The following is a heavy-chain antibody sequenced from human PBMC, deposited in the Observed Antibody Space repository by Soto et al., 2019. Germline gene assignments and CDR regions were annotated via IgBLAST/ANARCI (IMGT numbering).Heavy chain of an antibody. CDR1: GYTFTSYD. J-gene: IGHJ6*02. CDR3: ARERSGWTPTYYYYGMDV. Sequence: ASVKVSCKASGYTFTSYDINWVRQATGQGLEWMGWMNPNSGSTGYAQKFQGRVTMTRNTSISTAYMELSSLRSEDTAAYYCARERSGWTPTYYYYGMDVWGQGTTVTVSS. D-gene: IGHD6-19*01. V-gene: IGHV1-8*01. CDR2: MNPNSGST.